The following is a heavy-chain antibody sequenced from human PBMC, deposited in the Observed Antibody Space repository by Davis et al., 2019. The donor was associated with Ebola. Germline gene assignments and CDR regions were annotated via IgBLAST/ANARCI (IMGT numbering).Heavy chain of an antibody. D-gene: IGHD3-3*01. CDR1: GITFSTYA. CDR2: IWHDGSNK. V-gene: IGHV3-33*08. Sequence: PGGSLRLSCAASGITFSTYAMHWVRQAPGKGLEWVAVIWHDGSNKYHADSVKGRFTISRDNSKNTLYLQMNNLRAEDTAVYYCARLGYELNYWGQGTLVTVSS. J-gene: IGHJ4*02. CDR3: ARLGYELNY.